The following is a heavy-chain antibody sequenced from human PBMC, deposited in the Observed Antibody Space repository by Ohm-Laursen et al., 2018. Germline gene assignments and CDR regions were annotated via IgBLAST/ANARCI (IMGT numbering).Heavy chain of an antibody. CDR1: GFSFSSYW. D-gene: IGHD3/OR15-3a*01. V-gene: IGHV3-7*01. CDR2: IKEDGSEK. Sequence: SLRLSCTASGFSFSSYWMSWVRQAPGKGLEWVANIKEDGSEKYYVDSVKGRFTISRDNAKNSLYLQMNSLRAEDTAVYNCARIGPGTFDIWGQGTMVTVSS. J-gene: IGHJ3*02. CDR3: ARIGPGTFDI.